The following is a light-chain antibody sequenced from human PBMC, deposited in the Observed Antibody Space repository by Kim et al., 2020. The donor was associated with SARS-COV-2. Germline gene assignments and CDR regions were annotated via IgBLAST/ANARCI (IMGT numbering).Light chain of an antibody. Sequence: QSVLTQPPSVSAAPGQWATISCSGSDSNIGNNYVSWYQQFPGTAPKLLIYDNDKRPSGIPDRFSGSKSGTSATLGITGLQTGDEADYYCGTWDGSLSAGVFGGGTQLTVL. CDR3: GTWDGSLSAGV. J-gene: IGLJ3*02. V-gene: IGLV1-51*01. CDR1: DSNIGNNY. CDR2: DND.